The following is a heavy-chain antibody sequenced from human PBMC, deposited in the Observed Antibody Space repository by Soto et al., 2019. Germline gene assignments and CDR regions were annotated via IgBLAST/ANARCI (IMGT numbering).Heavy chain of an antibody. CDR1: GFTFSNNG. J-gene: IGHJ6*02. CDR2: ISYDGNNK. V-gene: IGHV3-30*18. Sequence: QVQLVESGGGVVQPGRSLRLSCVASGFTFSNNGIHWVRQAPGKGLEWVAVISYDGNNKYYADSVKGRLTISRDNSKNTVYLQMNNLRAEDTAMYYCAKGGGGNYLTYYYYYGMDVWGQGTTVTVSS. CDR3: AKGGGGNYLTYYYYYGMDV. D-gene: IGHD2-15*01.